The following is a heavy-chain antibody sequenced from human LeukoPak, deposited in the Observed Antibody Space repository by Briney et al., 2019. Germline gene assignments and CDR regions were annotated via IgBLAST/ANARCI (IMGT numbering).Heavy chain of an antibody. D-gene: IGHD6-13*01. V-gene: IGHV1-18*01. CDR2: ISAYNGNT. CDR1: GYTFTSYG. Sequence: ASVKVSCKASGYTFTSYGISWVRQAPGQGLEWMGWISAYNGNTNYAQKLQGRVTMTTDTSTSTAYMELSRLRSDDTAVYYCARAGQDVYSSSWYRRNRDAEYFQHWGQGTLVTVSS. J-gene: IGHJ1*01. CDR3: ARAGQDVYSSSWYRRNRDAEYFQH.